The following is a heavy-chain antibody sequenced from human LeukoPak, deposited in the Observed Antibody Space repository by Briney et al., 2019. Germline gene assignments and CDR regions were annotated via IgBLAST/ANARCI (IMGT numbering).Heavy chain of an antibody. J-gene: IGHJ6*02. CDR1: GYTFTSYD. V-gene: IGHV1-46*01. CDR3: AKCEAAGTDYYYGMDV. CDR2: INPSGGST. Sequence: ASVKVSCKASGYTFTSYDIYWVRQATGQGLEWMGIINPSGGSTSYAQKFQGRVTMTRDTSTSTVYMELNSLRAEDTAVYYCAKCEAAGTDYYYGMDVWGQGTTVTVSS. D-gene: IGHD6-13*01.